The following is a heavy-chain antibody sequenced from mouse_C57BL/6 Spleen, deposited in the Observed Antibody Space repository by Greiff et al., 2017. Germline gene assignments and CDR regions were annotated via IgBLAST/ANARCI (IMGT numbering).Heavy chain of an antibody. Sequence: VQLQQSGAELAKPGASVKLSCKASGYTFTSYWMHWVKQRPGQGLEWIGYINPSSGYTKYNQKFKDKATLTADKSSSTAYMQLSSLTYEDSAVYYCAREVVAKKAQARGAMDDWGQGTTVTVSS. J-gene: IGHJ4*01. CDR2: INPSSGYT. CDR1: GYTFTSYW. CDR3: AREVVAKKAQARGAMDD. V-gene: IGHV1-7*01. D-gene: IGHD3-2*02.